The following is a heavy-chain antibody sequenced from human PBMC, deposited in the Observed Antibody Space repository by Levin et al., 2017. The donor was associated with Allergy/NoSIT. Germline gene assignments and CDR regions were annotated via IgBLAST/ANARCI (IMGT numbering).Heavy chain of an antibody. D-gene: IGHD3-22*01. J-gene: IGHJ6*02. Sequence: GESLKISCTDSGFTFSSYSMNWVRQAPGKGLEWVSSISGSSSYIYYADSVKGRFTISRDNAKNSLYLQMNSLRAEDTAVYYCARVYDSSSGYYGMDVWGQGTTVTVSS. CDR1: GFTFSSYS. CDR2: ISGSSSYI. V-gene: IGHV3-21*01. CDR3: ARVYDSSSGYYGMDV.